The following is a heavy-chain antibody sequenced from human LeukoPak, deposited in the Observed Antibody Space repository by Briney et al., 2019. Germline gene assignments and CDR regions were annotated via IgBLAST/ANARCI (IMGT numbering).Heavy chain of an antibody. J-gene: IGHJ3*02. CDR2: ISYDGSNR. D-gene: IGHD3-22*01. Sequence: GRSLRLSCTASGFTFSSYAMHWVRQAPGKGLEWVAVISYDGSNRYYADSVKGRFTISRDSSKNTLYLQMNSLRAEDTAVYYCARDRTLYYYDSSGTGAFDIWGQGTMVTVSS. CDR3: ARDRTLYYYDSSGTGAFDI. V-gene: IGHV3-30*04. CDR1: GFTFSSYA.